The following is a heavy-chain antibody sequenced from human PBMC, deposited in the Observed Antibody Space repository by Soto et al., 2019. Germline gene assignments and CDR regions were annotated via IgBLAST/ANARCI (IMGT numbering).Heavy chain of an antibody. J-gene: IGHJ4*02. CDR3: VKVGLDSRWSFLDY. Sequence: EVQLVESGGGFVQPGGSLRLSCSASGFTFSSNVMHWVRQAPGKGLEYVSAIISNGDRTYYTDSVKGRFTISRDNSKNTLYLQMSSLRVEDTAVYYCVKVGLDSRWSFLDYWGQGTLVSVSS. CDR2: IISNGDRT. V-gene: IGHV3-64D*08. D-gene: IGHD2-15*01. CDR1: GFTFSSNV.